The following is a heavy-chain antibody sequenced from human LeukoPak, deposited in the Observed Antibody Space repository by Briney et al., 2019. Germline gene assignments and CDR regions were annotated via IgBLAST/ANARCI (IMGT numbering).Heavy chain of an antibody. V-gene: IGHV4-59*01. CDR1: GGSISSYY. D-gene: IGHD3-22*01. CDR3: ARNYDSSGYTAFGY. J-gene: IGHJ4*02. CDR2: IYYSGSI. Sequence: SETLSLTCTVSGGSISSYYWSWIQQPPGKGLEWIGHIYYSGSINYNPSLKSRVTISVDTSKNQFSLKLSSVTAADTAVYYCARNYDSSGYTAFGYWGRGTLVTVSS.